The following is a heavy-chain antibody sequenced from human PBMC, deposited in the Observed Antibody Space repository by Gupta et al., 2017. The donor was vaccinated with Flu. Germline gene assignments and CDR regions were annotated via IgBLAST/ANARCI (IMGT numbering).Heavy chain of an antibody. J-gene: IGHJ5*02. CDR2: IYHSGST. D-gene: IGHD2-15*01. CDR3: ARESLRMRIRGSVFDP. CDR1: GYSLSSGSY. V-gene: IGHV4-38-2*02. Sequence: QVQLQESGPGLVKPSATLSLTCAVSGYSLSSGSYWGWIRQPPGKGLEWIGSIYHSGSTYYNPSLKSRVTITVDTSKNQFSLKLSSVTAADTAVYYCARESLRMRIRGSVFDPWGQGTLVTGSS.